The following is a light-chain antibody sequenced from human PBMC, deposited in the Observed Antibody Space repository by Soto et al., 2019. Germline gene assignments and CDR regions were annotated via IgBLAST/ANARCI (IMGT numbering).Light chain of an antibody. Sequence: EIVLTQSLGTLSLSPGERATLSCRASQSVSSSYLAWYQQKPGQAPRLLIYGASNTATGIPDRFSGSGSGTDFTLTISRMEPEDFEVYYCQQYGSSPLYTFGQGTKLEIK. V-gene: IGKV3-20*01. CDR3: QQYGSSPLYT. CDR1: QSVSSSY. CDR2: GAS. J-gene: IGKJ2*01.